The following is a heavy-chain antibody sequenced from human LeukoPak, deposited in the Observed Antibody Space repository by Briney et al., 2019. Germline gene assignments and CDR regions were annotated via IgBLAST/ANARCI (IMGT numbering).Heavy chain of an antibody. CDR2: IYYSGST. CDR1: GGSISSSSYY. D-gene: IGHD5-12*01. Sequence: PSETLSLTCTVSGGSISSSSYYWGWIRQPPGKGLEWIGSIYYSGSTYYNPSLKSRVTISVDTSKNQFSLKLSSVTAADTAVYYCARDEAMIAGLFDYWGQGTLVTVSS. CDR3: ARDEAMIAGLFDY. J-gene: IGHJ4*02. V-gene: IGHV4-39*07.